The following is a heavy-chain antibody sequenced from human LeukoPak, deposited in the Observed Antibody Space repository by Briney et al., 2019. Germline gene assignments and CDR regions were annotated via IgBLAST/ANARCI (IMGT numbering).Heavy chain of an antibody. V-gene: IGHV4-39*07. CDR1: GGSISSSSYY. CDR3: ARGGYDSSGQFFDY. CDR2: IYHSGST. J-gene: IGHJ4*02. Sequence: KPSETLSLTCTVSGGSISSSSYYWGWIRQPPGKGLEWIGSIYHSGSTYYNPSLKSRVTISVDTSKNQFSLKLSSVTAADTAVYYCARGGYDSSGQFFDYWGQGTLVTVSS. D-gene: IGHD3-22*01.